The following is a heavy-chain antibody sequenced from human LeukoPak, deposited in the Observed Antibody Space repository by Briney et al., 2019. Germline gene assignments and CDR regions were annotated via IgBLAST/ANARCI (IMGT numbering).Heavy chain of an antibody. CDR3: ARAIATNAFDI. CDR2: INPNSGGT. V-gene: IGHV1-2*04. J-gene: IGHJ3*02. Sequence: ASVNASCKASGYTFTGYYMHWVRQAPGQGLEWMGWINPNSGGTNYAQKFQGWVTMTRDTSISTAYMELSRLRSDDTAVYYCARAIATNAFDIWGQGTMVTVSS. D-gene: IGHD6-13*01. CDR1: GYTFTGYY.